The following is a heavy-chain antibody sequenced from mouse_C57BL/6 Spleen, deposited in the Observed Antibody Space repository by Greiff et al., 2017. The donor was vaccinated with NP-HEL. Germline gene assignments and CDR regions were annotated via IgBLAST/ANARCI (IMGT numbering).Heavy chain of an antibody. J-gene: IGHJ2*01. CDR2: IYPGDGDT. Sequence: VKLMESGPELVKPGASVKISCKASGYAFSSSWMNWVKQRPGTGLEWIGRIYPGDGDTNYNGKFKGKATLTADKSSSTAYMQLSSLTSEDSAVYFCARSRDYYGSSSYYFDYWGQGTTLTVSS. D-gene: IGHD1-1*01. CDR3: ARSRDYYGSSSYYFDY. V-gene: IGHV1-82*01. CDR1: GYAFSSSW.